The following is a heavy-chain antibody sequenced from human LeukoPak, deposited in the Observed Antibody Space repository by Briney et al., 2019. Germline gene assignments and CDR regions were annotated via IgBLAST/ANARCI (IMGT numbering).Heavy chain of an antibody. J-gene: IGHJ4*02. CDR1: GFTFITSW. V-gene: IGHV3-7*01. CDR3: ARDRAYKAFDY. Sequence: GRSLRLSCSASGFTFITSWMHWVRQAPGKGLEWAASITSNGSEKYYVDSVRGRFTISRDNDKNSVYLQMNSLRAEDTAVYYCARDRAYKAFDYWGQGNLVSVSS. D-gene: IGHD5-24*01. CDR2: ITSNGSEK.